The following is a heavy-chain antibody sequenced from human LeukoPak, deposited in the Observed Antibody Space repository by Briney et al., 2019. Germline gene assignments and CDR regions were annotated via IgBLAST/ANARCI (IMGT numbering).Heavy chain of an antibody. J-gene: IGHJ6*02. V-gene: IGHV3-23*01. CDR1: GFTFSSYA. CDR2: ISGSGGST. CDR3: ARDRYYGSGNYWGLMDV. Sequence: PGGSLRLSCAASGFTFSSYAMSWVRQAPGKGLEWVSAISGSGGSTYYADSVKGRFTISRDNSQNTVYLQLNSLRAEDTAVYYCARDRYYGSGNYWGLMDVWGQGTTVIVSS. D-gene: IGHD3-10*01.